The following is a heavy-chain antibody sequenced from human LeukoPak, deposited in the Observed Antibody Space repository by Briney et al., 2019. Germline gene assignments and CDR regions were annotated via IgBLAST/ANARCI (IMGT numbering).Heavy chain of an antibody. CDR3: AREGGFYRPLDY. CDR2: VHLDGRT. V-gene: IGHV4-4*02. J-gene: IGHJ4*02. Sequence: SETLSLTCDVSGDSVTSTNWWTWFRQPPGKGLEWIGEVHLDGRTNYNPSLKSRLVMSADLPENHISLKLTSVTAADTAVYDCAREGGFYRPLDYSGQGTLVTVSS. D-gene: IGHD6-25*01. CDR1: GDSVTSTNW.